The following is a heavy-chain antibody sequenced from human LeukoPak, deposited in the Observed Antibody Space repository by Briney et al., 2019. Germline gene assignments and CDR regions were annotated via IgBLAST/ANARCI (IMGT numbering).Heavy chain of an antibody. V-gene: IGHV4-4*07. D-gene: IGHD3-22*01. CDR2: IYTSGST. J-gene: IGHJ6*02. CDR3: AREVVDKRLSLSYYGMDV. CDR1: GGSISSYY. Sequence: PSGTLSLTCTVSGGSISSYYWSWIRQPAGKGREWIGRIYTSGSTNYNPSLKSRVTMSVDTSKNQSSLKLSSVTAADTAVYYCAREVVDKRLSLSYYGMDVWGQGTTVTVSS.